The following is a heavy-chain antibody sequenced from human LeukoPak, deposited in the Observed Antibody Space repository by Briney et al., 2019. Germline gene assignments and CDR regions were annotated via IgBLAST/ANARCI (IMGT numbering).Heavy chain of an antibody. CDR1: GGSISSSSYY. V-gene: IGHV4-39*01. Sequence: SETLSLTCTVSGGSISSSSYYWGWIRQPPGKGLEWIGSIYYSGSTYYNPSLKSQVTISVDTSKNQFSLKLSSVTAADTAVYYCARRDLQEPDAFDIWGQGTMVTVSS. J-gene: IGHJ3*02. CDR2: IYYSGST. CDR3: ARRDLQEPDAFDI. D-gene: IGHD4-11*01.